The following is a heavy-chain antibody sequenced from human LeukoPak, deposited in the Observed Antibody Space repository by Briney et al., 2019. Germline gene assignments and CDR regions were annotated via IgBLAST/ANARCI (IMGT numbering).Heavy chain of an antibody. J-gene: IGHJ3*02. CDR2: ISSSSSYI. CDR3: AIVGATTGAFDI. Sequence: GGSLRLSCAASGFTFSSYSMNWVRQAPGKGLEWVSSISSSSSYIYYADSVKGRFTISRDNAKNSLYLKMNSLRAEYTAVYYCAIVGATTGAFDIWGQGTMVTVSS. CDR1: GFTFSSYS. V-gene: IGHV3-21*01. D-gene: IGHD1-26*01.